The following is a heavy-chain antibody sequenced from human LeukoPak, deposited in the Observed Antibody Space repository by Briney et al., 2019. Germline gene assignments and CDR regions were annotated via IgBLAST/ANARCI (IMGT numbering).Heavy chain of an antibody. D-gene: IGHD2-2*01. CDR2: IYTSGST. Sequence: SETLSLTCTVSGGSISSYYWSWIRQPAGKGLEWIGRIYTSGSTNYNPSLKSRVTMSVDTSKNQFSLKLSSVTAADTAVYYCASRGYCSSTSCHQNDYWGQGTLVTVSS. V-gene: IGHV4-4*07. CDR1: GGSISSYY. CDR3: ASRGYCSSTSCHQNDY. J-gene: IGHJ4*02.